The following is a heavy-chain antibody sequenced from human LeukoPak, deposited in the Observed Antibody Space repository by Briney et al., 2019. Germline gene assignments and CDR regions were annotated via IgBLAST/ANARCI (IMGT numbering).Heavy chain of an antibody. Sequence: PGGSLRLSCVASGFNVRSNYMSWVRQAPGKGLEWVSVIYSGGSTYYAKSVEGRFTISRDNSKNTLYLQMNSLRVEDTAVYYCARKLLSPAAPFDDWRPGTLVTVSS. CDR2: IYSGGST. V-gene: IGHV3-53*01. CDR1: GFNVRSNY. D-gene: IGHD4-23*01. CDR3: ARKLLSPAAPFDD. J-gene: IGHJ4*02.